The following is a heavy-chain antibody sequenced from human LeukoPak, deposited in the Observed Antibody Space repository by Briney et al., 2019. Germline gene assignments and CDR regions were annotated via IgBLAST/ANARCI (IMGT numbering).Heavy chain of an antibody. J-gene: IGHJ4*02. CDR1: GFTFSSYA. Sequence: PGGSLRLSCAASGFTFSSYAMHRVRQAPGKGLEWVAVISYDGSNKYYADSVKGRFTISRDNSKNTLYLQMNSLRAEDTAVYYCARESITGTTKGFGYWGQGTLVTVSS. D-gene: IGHD1-20*01. CDR3: ARESITGTTKGFGY. V-gene: IGHV3-30-3*01. CDR2: ISYDGSNK.